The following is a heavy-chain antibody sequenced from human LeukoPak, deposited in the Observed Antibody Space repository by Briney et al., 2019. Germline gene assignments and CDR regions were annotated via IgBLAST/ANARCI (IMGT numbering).Heavy chain of an antibody. V-gene: IGHV4-39*06. CDR1: GGSISSSSYY. CDR2: IYYSGST. Sequence: SETLSLTCTVSGGSISSSSYYWGWIRQPPGKGLEWIGSIYYSGSTYYNPSLKSRVTISVDTSKNQFALKLSSVTAADTAVYYCARSRPWGLVGYYMDVWGKGTTVTISS. D-gene: IGHD3-16*01. CDR3: ARSRPWGLVGYYMDV. J-gene: IGHJ6*03.